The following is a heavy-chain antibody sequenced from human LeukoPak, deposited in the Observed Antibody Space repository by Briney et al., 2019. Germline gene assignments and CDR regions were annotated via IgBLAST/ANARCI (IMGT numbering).Heavy chain of an antibody. J-gene: IGHJ4*02. CDR2: IKQDGSEK. D-gene: IGHD2-15*01. V-gene: IGHV3-7*03. CDR1: GLTFSSYW. Sequence: GGSLRLSCAASGLTFSSYWMSWVRQAPGKGLEWVANIKQDGSEKYYVDSVKGRFTISRDNAKNSLYLQMNSLRAEDTAIYHCARQLGYCSDGTCYFDYWGQGTLVTVSS. CDR3: ARQLGYCSDGTCYFDY.